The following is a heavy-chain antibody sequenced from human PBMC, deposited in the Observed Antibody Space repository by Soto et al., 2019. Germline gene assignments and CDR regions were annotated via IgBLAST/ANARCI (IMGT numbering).Heavy chain of an antibody. D-gene: IGHD2-2*01. CDR2: ISYDGSNK. V-gene: IGHV3-30-3*01. Sequence: PGGSLRLSCAASGFTFSSYAMHWVRQAPGKGLEWVAVISYDGSNKYYADSVKGRFTVSRDNSKNTLYLQMNSLRAEDTAVYYCARDLEXCSSTSCRYYYYYGMDVWGQGTTVTVSS. CDR3: ARDLEXCSSTSCRYYYYYGMDV. CDR1: GFTFSSYA. J-gene: IGHJ6*02.